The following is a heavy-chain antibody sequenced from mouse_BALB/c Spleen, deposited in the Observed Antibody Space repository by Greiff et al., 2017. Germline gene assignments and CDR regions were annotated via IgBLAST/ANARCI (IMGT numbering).Heavy chain of an antibody. J-gene: IGHJ3*01. Sequence: EVKLMESGGGLVQPGGSRKLSCAASGFTFSSFGMHWVRQAPEKGLEWVAYISSGSSTIYYADTVKGRFTISRDNPKNTLFLQMTSLRSEDTAMYYCAREDTGFAYWGQGTMVTVSA. CDR1: GFTFSSFG. V-gene: IGHV5-17*02. CDR3: AREDTGFAY. CDR2: ISSGSSTI. D-gene: IGHD3-3*01.